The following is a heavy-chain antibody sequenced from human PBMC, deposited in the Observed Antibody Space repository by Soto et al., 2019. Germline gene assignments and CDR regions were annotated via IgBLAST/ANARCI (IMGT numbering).Heavy chain of an antibody. Sequence: GGSLRLSCAASGFTFSNAWMNWVRQAPGKGLEWVGRIKSKTDGGTTEYAASVKGRFTISRDNSKNTLYLQMNSLRAEDTAVYYCAKIGGDGLGYCSGGSCLQPIKQDAFDIWGQGTMVTVSS. J-gene: IGHJ3*02. V-gene: IGHV3-15*07. CDR3: AKIGGDGLGYCSGGSCLQPIKQDAFDI. CDR1: GFTFSNAW. CDR2: IKSKTDGGTT. D-gene: IGHD2-15*01.